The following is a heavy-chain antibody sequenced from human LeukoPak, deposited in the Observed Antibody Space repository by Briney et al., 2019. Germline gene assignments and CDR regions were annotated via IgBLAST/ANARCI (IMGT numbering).Heavy chain of an antibody. CDR2: ISSSSSTI. Sequence: GGSLRLSCAASGFTFSSYSMNWVRQAPGKGLEWVSYISSSSSTIYYADSVKGRFTISRDNAKNSLYLQMNSLRAEDTAVYYCARDSSSGWYRVDYWGQGTLVTVSS. CDR3: ARDSSSGWYRVDY. J-gene: IGHJ4*02. V-gene: IGHV3-48*04. D-gene: IGHD6-19*01. CDR1: GFTFSSYS.